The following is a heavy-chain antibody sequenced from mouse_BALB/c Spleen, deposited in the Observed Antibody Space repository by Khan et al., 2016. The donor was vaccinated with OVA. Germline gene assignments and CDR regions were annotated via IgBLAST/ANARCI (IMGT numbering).Heavy chain of an antibody. CDR2: INTYTGEP. Sequence: QIQLVQSGPELKKPGETVKISCKASGYTFTNYGMNWVKQAPGKGLKWMGWINTYTGEPTYADDFKGRFAFYLETSASTAYLQINNLKSEDTATYFCARPPYFSYVMVYWGQGTSVTVSS. J-gene: IGHJ4*01. CDR3: ARPPYFSYVMVY. V-gene: IGHV9-3-1*01. CDR1: GYTFTNYG. D-gene: IGHD2-10*01.